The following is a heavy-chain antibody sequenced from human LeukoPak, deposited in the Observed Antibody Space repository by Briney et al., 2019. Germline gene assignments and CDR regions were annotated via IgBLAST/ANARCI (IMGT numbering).Heavy chain of an antibody. CDR1: GFTFSSYG. CDR3: AKDPSGRWSGSYVDY. CDR2: MWYDGSNK. J-gene: IGHJ4*02. D-gene: IGHD1-26*01. Sequence: GRSLRLSCAASGFTFSSYGMHWVRQAPGKGLEWVTVMWYDGSNKYYADSVKGRFTISRDNSKNTLYLQMNSLRAEDTAVYYCAKDPSGRWSGSYVDYWGQGTLVTVSS. V-gene: IGHV3-33*06.